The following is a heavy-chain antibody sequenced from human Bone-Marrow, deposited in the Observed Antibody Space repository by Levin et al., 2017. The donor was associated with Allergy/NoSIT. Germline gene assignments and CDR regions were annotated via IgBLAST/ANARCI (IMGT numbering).Heavy chain of an antibody. CDR2: IDTAGDT. CDR3: ARGQHAFDL. J-gene: IGHJ3*01. V-gene: IGHV3-13*01. D-gene: IGHD2-2*01. Sequence: HPGGSLRLSCAASGFIFSDFDMNWVRLSKGKGLEWVSTIDTAGDTYYAASVKGRFTISRENAYNSLYLQVNGLTAGDTAVYYCARGQHAFDLWGQGTMVTVSS. CDR1: GFIFSDFD.